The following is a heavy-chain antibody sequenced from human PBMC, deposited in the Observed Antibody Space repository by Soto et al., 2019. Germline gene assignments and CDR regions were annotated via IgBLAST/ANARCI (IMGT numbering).Heavy chain of an antibody. J-gene: IGHJ6*02. CDR1: GGTFSSYA. Sequence: SVKVSCKASGGTFSSYAISWVRQAPGLGLEWMGGIIPIFGTANYAQKFQGRVTITADESTSTAYMELSSLRSEDTAVYYCARDPRGDYDPLDHYYYGMEVWGQGTTVTVSS. CDR3: ARDPRGDYDPLDHYYYGMEV. CDR2: IIPIFGTA. V-gene: IGHV1-69*13. D-gene: IGHD4-17*01.